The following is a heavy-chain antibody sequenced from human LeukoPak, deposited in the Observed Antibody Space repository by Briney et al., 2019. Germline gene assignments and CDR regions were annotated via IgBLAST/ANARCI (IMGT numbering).Heavy chain of an antibody. D-gene: IGHD2-8*01. CDR3: AGPGVGTWDLDY. J-gene: IGHJ4*02. Sequence: GGSLRLSCAASGFTFSTHWMSWVRQAPGKGLEWVANIKQDESEKHYVDSVKGRFTISRDNAKNPLYLQMNSLRAEDTAVYYCAGPGVGTWDLDYWGQGTLVTVSS. CDR1: GFTFSTHW. CDR2: IKQDESEK. V-gene: IGHV3-7*01.